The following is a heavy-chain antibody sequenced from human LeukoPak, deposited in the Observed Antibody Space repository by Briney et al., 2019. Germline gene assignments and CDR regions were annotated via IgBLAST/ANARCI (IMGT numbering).Heavy chain of an antibody. CDR2: ISGSGGST. CDR1: GFTFSFYA. CDR3: AKYGTAARPLDY. Sequence: PGGSLRLSCGASGFTFSFYAMCWVRQAPGKGLEWVSVISGSGGSTYYADSVKGRFTISRDNSKNTLYLQMNSLRAEDTAVYYCAKYGTAARPLDYWGQGTLVTVSS. V-gene: IGHV3-23*01. J-gene: IGHJ4*02. D-gene: IGHD6-6*01.